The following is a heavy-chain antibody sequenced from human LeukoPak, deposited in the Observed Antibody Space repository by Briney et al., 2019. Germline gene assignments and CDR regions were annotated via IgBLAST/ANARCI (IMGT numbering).Heavy chain of an antibody. V-gene: IGHV4-34*01. CDR2: INHSGST. J-gene: IGHJ5*02. CDR1: GGSFSGYY. D-gene: IGHD6-13*01. CDR3: ARPPTRRYSSSSWFDP. Sequence: SETLSLTCAVYGGSFSGYYWSWIRQPPGKGLEWIGEINHSGSTNYNPSLKSRVTISVYTSKNQFSLKLSSVTAADTAVYYCARPPTRRYSSSSWFDPWGQGTLVTVSS.